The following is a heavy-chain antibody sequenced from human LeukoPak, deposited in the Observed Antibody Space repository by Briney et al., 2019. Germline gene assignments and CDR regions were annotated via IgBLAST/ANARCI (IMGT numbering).Heavy chain of an antibody. Sequence: GASVKVSCKASGGTFSSYAISWVRQAPGQGLEWMGGIIPIFGTANYAQKFQGRLTITTDESTSAAYMELSSLRSEDTAVYYCARERGFIAVAGAFDYWGQGTLVTVSS. D-gene: IGHD6-19*01. V-gene: IGHV1-69*05. J-gene: IGHJ4*02. CDR2: IIPIFGTA. CDR1: GGTFSSYA. CDR3: ARERGFIAVAGAFDY.